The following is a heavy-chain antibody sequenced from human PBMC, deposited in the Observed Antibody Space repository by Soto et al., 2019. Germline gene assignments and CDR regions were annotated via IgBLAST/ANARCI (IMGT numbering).Heavy chain of an antibody. Sequence: GGSLRLSCAASGFTFSNAWMNWVRQAPGKGLEWVGRIKSKTDGGTTDYAAPVKGRFTISRDDSKNTLYLQMNSLKTEDTAVYYCTTDTMIVLGYYYYGMDVWGQGTTVTGSS. V-gene: IGHV3-15*07. CDR2: IKSKTDGGTT. CDR3: TTDTMIVLGYYYYGMDV. CDR1: GFTFSNAW. D-gene: IGHD3-22*01. J-gene: IGHJ6*02.